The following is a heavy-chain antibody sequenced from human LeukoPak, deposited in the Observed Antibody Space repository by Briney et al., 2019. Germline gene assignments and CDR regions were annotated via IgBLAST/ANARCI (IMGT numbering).Heavy chain of an antibody. J-gene: IGHJ4*02. CDR1: GFTFSSYG. Sequence: GRSLRLSCAASGFTFSSYGMHWVRQAPGKGLEWVAVIWYDGSNKYYADSVKGRFTISRDNSKNTLYLQMNSLRAEDTAVYYCARDGCLVVVTAIQIDYWGQGTLVTVSS. V-gene: IGHV3-33*01. CDR2: IWYDGSNK. D-gene: IGHD2-21*02. CDR3: ARDGCLVVVTAIQIDY.